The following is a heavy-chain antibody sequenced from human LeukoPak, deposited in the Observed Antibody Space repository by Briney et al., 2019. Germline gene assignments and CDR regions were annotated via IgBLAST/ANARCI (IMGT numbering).Heavy chain of an antibody. Sequence: GGSLRLSCAASGFTVSSNYMSWVRQAPGKGLEWVSVIYSGGSTYYADSVKGRSTISRDNSKNTLYLQMNSLRAEDTAVYHCAHGYNSRPFDYWGQGTLVTVSS. J-gene: IGHJ4*02. D-gene: IGHD5-24*01. CDR3: AHGYNSRPFDY. V-gene: IGHV3-53*01. CDR1: GFTVSSNY. CDR2: IYSGGST.